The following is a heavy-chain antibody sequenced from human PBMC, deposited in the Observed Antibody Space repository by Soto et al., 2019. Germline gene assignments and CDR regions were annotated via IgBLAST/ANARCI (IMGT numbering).Heavy chain of an antibody. V-gene: IGHV4-34*01. Sequence: QVQLQQWGAGLLKPSETLSLTCAVYGGSFSGYYWSWIRQPPGKGLEWIGEINHSGSTNYNPSLKSRVTISVDTSKNQFSLKLSSVTAADTAVYYCARGRRRSNGFLESRWFDYWGQGTLVTVSS. CDR3: ARGRRRSNGFLESRWFDY. CDR2: INHSGST. CDR1: GGSFSGYY. D-gene: IGHD3-3*01. J-gene: IGHJ4*02.